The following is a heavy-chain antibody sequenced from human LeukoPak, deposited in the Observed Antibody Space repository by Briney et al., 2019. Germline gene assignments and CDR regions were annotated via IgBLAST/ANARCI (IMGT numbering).Heavy chain of an antibody. CDR3: AKDAVTALTGYYYYMAV. J-gene: IGHJ4*02. CDR1: GFSFSSYW. Sequence: GGSMRLSCPASGFSFSSYWMRSVRQAPGKGLVWVSRIKSDGSSTTYADSVKVRFTISRDNANNTLYMQLNNLRADDTTVHYCAKDAVTALTGYYYYMAVWAQGTLVTVSS. CDR2: IKSDGSST. V-gene: IGHV3-74*01. D-gene: IGHD7-27*01.